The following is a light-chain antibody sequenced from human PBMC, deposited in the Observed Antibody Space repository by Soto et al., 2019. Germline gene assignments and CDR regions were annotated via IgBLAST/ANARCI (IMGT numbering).Light chain of an antibody. CDR1: SSDVGGYNY. Sequence: QAALTQPASASWSPGQSVAISCTGTSSDVGGYNYVSWYQQHPGKAPKLMIYEVNKRPSGVPDRFSGSKSGNTASLTASGLQAEDEADYYCSSYAGSSNVFGTGTKVTXL. V-gene: IGLV2-8*01. J-gene: IGLJ1*01. CDR3: SSYAGSSNV. CDR2: EVN.